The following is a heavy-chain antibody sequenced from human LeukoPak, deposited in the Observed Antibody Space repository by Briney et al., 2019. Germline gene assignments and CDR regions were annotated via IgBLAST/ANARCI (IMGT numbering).Heavy chain of an antibody. J-gene: IGHJ6*02. D-gene: IGHD2-15*01. CDR3: ARENCSGGSCYPKIYYYYYGMDV. Sequence: ASVKVSCKASGYTFTSYGISWVRQAPGQGLEWMGWISAYNGNTNYAQKLQGRVTMTTDTSTSTAYMELRSLRSDDTAVYYCARENCSGGSCYPKIYYYYYGMDVWGQGTTVTVAS. V-gene: IGHV1-18*01. CDR2: ISAYNGNT. CDR1: GYTFTSYG.